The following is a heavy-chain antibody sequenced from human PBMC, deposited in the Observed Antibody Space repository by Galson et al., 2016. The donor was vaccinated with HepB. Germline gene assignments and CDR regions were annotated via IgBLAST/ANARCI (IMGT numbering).Heavy chain of an antibody. J-gene: IGHJ4*02. V-gene: IGHV3-7*01. CDR3: ASYFSNYVSY. CDR1: GLTFSRYW. Sequence: SLRLSCATSGLTFSRYWMGWVRQAPGKGLEWVANIKEDGSEKYYVASVKGRFTISRDDAKNSMYLQMNSLRAEDTAVYYCASYFSNYVSYWGQGTLVTVSS. CDR2: IKEDGSEK. D-gene: IGHD4-11*01.